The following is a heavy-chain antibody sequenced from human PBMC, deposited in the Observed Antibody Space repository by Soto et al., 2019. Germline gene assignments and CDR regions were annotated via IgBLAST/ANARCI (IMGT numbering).Heavy chain of an antibody. Sequence: ASVKVSCKASGYSFTDYHIHWVRQAPGQGLEWLGRINPKSGGASTAQKFQGWVTMTTDTSISTASMELTRLTSDDTAIYYCARGDSTDCSNGVCSFFYNHDMDVWGQGSTVTVSS. J-gene: IGHJ6*02. CDR2: INPKSGGA. D-gene: IGHD2-8*01. V-gene: IGHV1-2*04. CDR3: ARGDSTDCSNGVCSFFYNHDMDV. CDR1: GYSFTDYH.